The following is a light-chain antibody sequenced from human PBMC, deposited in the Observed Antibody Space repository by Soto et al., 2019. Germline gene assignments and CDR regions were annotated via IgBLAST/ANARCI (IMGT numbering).Light chain of an antibody. CDR3: QQTHSTPT. CDR1: QTIVRY. V-gene: IGKV1-39*01. CDR2: TAS. Sequence: DIQMTQSPSSLSASIGDRVAITCRASQTIVRYLNWYQQKSGRAPKLLIFTASNLQSGVPSRFSGCGSGTDFTLTISSLQPEDFATYYCQQTHSTPTFGGGTTVEIK. J-gene: IGKJ4*01.